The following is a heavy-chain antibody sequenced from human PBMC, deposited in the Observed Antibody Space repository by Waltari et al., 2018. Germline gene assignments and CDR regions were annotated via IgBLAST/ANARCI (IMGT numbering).Heavy chain of an antibody. D-gene: IGHD2-2*01. Sequence: QVQLVESGGGVVQPGRSLRLSCVASGFSFSSHGMHWVRQAPGKGPEWVAVIWYDGSNKYYADSVKGRFTISRDNSKNTLYLQMNSLRAEDTAEYYCARDPWATVDLPAAEWVGFYYMDVWGEGTTVTVSS. CDR2: IWYDGSNK. J-gene: IGHJ6*03. V-gene: IGHV3-33*01. CDR1: GFSFSSHG. CDR3: ARDPWATVDLPAAEWVGFYYMDV.